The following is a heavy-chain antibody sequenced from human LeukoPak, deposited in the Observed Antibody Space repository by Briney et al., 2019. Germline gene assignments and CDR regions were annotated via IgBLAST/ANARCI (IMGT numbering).Heavy chain of an antibody. D-gene: IGHD2-2*01. V-gene: IGHV3-23*01. CDR2: ISGSGGST. CDR3: AKTGSTSWYYYYYMDV. Sequence: GGSLRLSCAASGFTFSSYAMSWVRQAPGKGLEWVSAISGSGGSTYYADPVKGRFTISRDNSKSTLYLQMNSLRAEDTAVYYCAKTGSTSWYYYYYMDVWGKGTTVTVSS. J-gene: IGHJ6*03. CDR1: GFTFSSYA.